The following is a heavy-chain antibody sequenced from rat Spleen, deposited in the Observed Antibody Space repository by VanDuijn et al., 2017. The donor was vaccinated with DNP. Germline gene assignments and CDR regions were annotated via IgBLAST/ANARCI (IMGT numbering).Heavy chain of an antibody. Sequence: EVQLVESGGGLVQPGRSMKLSCVASGFTFSHYYMAWVRQAPTKGLEWVASISNGGGNTYYRDSVKGRFTISRNNAENTVYLQMNSLRSEDTATYYCAKLANWEDYFDYWGQGGLVTVS. J-gene: IGHJ2*01. CDR3: AKLANWEDYFDY. CDR2: ISNGGGNT. D-gene: IGHD5-1*01. CDR1: GFTFSHYY. V-gene: IGHV5-25*01.